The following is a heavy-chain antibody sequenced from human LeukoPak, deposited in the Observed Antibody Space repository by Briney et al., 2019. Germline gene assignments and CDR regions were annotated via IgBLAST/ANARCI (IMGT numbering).Heavy chain of an antibody. CDR1: GFTFSSYE. D-gene: IGHD3-10*01. Sequence: GGSLRLSCAASGFTFSSYEMNWVRQAPGKGLEWVSYISSSGSTIYYADSVKGRFTISRDNAKNSLYLQMNSLRAEDTALYYCARARLLWFGELFGGPDYWGQGTLVTVSS. V-gene: IGHV3-48*03. CDR2: ISSSGSTI. CDR3: ARARLLWFGELFGGPDY. J-gene: IGHJ4*02.